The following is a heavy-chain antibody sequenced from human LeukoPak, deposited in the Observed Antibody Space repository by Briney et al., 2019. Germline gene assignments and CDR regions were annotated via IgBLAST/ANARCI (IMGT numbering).Heavy chain of an antibody. CDR1: GYTLTDLS. J-gene: IGHJ4*02. CDR3: ARARSDSSGYYPYYFDY. CDR2: IIPIFGTA. Sequence: SVNLSCKVSGYTLTDLSVHWVRQAPGQGLEWMGGIIPIFGTANYAQKFQGRVTTTADESTSTAYMELSSLRSEDTAVYYCARARSDSSGYYPYYFDYWGQGTLVTVSS. D-gene: IGHD3-22*01. V-gene: IGHV1-69*13.